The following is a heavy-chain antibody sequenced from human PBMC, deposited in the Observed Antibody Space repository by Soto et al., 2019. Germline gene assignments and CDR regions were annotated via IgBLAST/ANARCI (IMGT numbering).Heavy chain of an antibody. CDR3: ARENSSGWYYYGMDV. V-gene: IGHV3-30*03. J-gene: IGHJ6*02. CDR2: ISYDGSNK. D-gene: IGHD6-19*01. Sequence: QVQLVESGGGVVQPGRSLRLSWAASGFTFSSYGMHWVRQAPGKGLEWVAVISYDGSNKYYADSVKGRFTISRDNSKNTLYLQMNSLRAEDTAVYYCARENSSGWYYYGMDVWGQGTTVTVSS. CDR1: GFTFSSYG.